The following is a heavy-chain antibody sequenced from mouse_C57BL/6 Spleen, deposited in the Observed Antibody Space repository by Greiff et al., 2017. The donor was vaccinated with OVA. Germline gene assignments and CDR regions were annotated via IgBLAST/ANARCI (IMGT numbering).Heavy chain of an antibody. CDR2: IDPSDSYT. CDR1: GYTFTSYW. Sequence: QVQLKQPGAELVMPGASVKLSCKASGYTFTSYWMHWVKQRPGQGLEWIGEIDPSDSYTNYNQKFKGKSTLTVDKSSSTAYMQLSSLTSEDSAVYYGSRIYSSYAAMDYWGQGTSVTVSS. J-gene: IGHJ4*01. CDR3: SRIYSSYAAMDY. D-gene: IGHD2-5*01. V-gene: IGHV1-69*01.